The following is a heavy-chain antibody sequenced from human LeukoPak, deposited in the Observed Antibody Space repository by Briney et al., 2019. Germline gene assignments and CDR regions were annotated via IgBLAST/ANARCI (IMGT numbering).Heavy chain of an antibody. CDR3: ARSYSDYFYFYYMDV. CDR2: IIPIFGTA. D-gene: IGHD3-22*01. Sequence: SVKVSCKASGGTFSSYAISWVRQAPRQGLEWMGGIIPIFGTAIYAQKFQGRVTITTDESTSTAYMELNSLRSDDTALYYCARSYSDYFYFYYMDVWGKGTTVTVSS. J-gene: IGHJ6*03. V-gene: IGHV1-69*05. CDR1: GGTFSSYA.